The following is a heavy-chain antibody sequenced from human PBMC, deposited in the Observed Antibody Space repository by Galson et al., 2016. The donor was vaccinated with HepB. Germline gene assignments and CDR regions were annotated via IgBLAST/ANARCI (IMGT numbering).Heavy chain of an antibody. CDR1: KYTFTVYY. V-gene: IGHV1-2*02. J-gene: IGHJ4*02. D-gene: IGHD4-11*01. CDR2: ISPNSGGT. Sequence: VKVSCKASKYTFTVYYIHWVRQAPGQGLEWMGWISPNSGGTNYAQKFQGRVTMTRDTSITTAYMELSRLRADDTAVYYCAREAAPGDDYSLAYWGQGTLVTVSS. CDR3: AREAAPGDDYSLAY.